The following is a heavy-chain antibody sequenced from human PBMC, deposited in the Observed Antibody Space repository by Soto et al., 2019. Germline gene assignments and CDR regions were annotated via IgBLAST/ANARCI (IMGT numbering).Heavy chain of an antibody. CDR3: ARGYYDSLAFTVGP. CDR2: MYFGGSF. Sequence: SETLSLTCNASGDSVRSGYWGWIRQPPGKGLEWIGFMYFGGSFNYNPSLAGRVTISVETSKNQFSMKMTSVTAADTAVYSCARGYYDSLAFTVGPWGPGTLVTVSP. J-gene: IGHJ5*02. CDR1: GDSVRSGY. D-gene: IGHD3-22*01. V-gene: IGHV4-59*02.